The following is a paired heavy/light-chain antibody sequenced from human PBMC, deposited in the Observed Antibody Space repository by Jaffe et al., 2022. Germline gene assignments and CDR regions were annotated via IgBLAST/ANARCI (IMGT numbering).Heavy chain of an antibody. Sequence: EVQLVESGGGLVQPGGSLKLSCAASGFTFSGSAMHWVRQASGKGLEWVGRIRSKANSYATAYAASVKGRFTISRDDSKNTAYLQMNSLKTEDTAVYYCTRHRTDFWSGGVVSSVSLRHYYMDVWGKGTTVTVSS. V-gene: IGHV3-73*02. D-gene: IGHD3-3*01. CDR3: TRHRTDFWSGGVVSSVSLRHYYMDV. CDR1: GFTFSGSA. J-gene: IGHJ6*03. CDR2: IRSKANSYAT.
Light chain of an antibody. Sequence: QAVVTQEPSLTVSPGGTVTLTCGSSTGAVTSGHYPYWFQQKPGQAPRTLIYDTSNKHSWTPARFSGSLLGGKAALTLSGAQPEDEAEYYCLLSYSGADVVFGGGTKLTVL. CDR1: TGAVTSGHY. J-gene: IGLJ2*01. CDR3: LLSYSGADVV. V-gene: IGLV7-46*01. CDR2: DTS.